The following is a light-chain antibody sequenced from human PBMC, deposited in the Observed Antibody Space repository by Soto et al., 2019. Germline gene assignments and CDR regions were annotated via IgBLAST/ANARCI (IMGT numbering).Light chain of an antibody. CDR1: QSISSW. J-gene: IGKJ1*01. V-gene: IGKV1-5*03. CDR3: QQYNSYSRT. Sequence: DIQITQSPSTLSASVGDRVTITCRASQSISSWLAWYQQKPGKAPKLLIYKASSLESGVPSRFSGSGSRTEFTLTISNLQPDDFATYYCQQYNSYSRTFGQGTKVDIK. CDR2: KAS.